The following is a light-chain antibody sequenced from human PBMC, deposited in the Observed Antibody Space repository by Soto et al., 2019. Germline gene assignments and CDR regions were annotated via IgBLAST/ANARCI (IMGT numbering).Light chain of an antibody. J-gene: IGKJ1*01. CDR3: QQYGTSPRT. Sequence: DIQMTQSPSTLSASVGDRVTITCRASQSISSWLAWYQQKPGKAHKPLIYDASSLESGVPSRFSGSGSGTELTLTISSLQPDDFEVYYCQQYGTSPRTFGQGTKVDIK. CDR1: QSISSW. CDR2: DAS. V-gene: IGKV1-5*01.